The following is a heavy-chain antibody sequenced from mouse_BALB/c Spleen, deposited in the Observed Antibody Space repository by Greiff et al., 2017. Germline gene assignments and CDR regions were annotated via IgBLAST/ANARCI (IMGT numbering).Heavy chain of an antibody. J-gene: IGHJ2*01. D-gene: IGHD2-1*01. Sequence: VQLQQSGAELARPGASVKLSCKASGYTFTSYWMQWVKQRPGQGLEWIGAIYPGDGDTRYTQKFKGKATLTADKSSSTAYMQLSSLASEDSAVYYCARSYGNFDYWGQGTTLTVSS. CDR3: ARSYGNFDY. CDR2: IYPGDGDT. V-gene: IGHV1-87*01. CDR1: GYTFTSYW.